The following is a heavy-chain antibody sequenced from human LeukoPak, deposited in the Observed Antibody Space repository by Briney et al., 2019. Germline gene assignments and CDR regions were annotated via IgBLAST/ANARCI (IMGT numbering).Heavy chain of an antibody. V-gene: IGHV4-61*02. J-gene: IGHJ4*02. CDR3: ARGLVVVAANYFDY. CDR2: IYTSGST. CDR1: GGSISSGSYY. Sequence: PSETLSLTCTVSGGSISSGSYYWSWIRQPAGKGLEWIGRIYTSGSTNYNPSLKSRVTISVDTSKNQFSLKLSSVTAADTAVYYCARGLVVVAANYFDYWGQGTLVTVSS. D-gene: IGHD2-15*01.